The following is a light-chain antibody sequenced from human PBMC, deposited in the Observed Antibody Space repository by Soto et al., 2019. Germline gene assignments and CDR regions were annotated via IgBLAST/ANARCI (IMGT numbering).Light chain of an antibody. V-gene: IGLV2-14*01. CDR1: SSNIGDYNY. Sequence: QSALTQPASVSGSPGQSITISCTGTSSNIGDYNYVSWYQQHPGKAPKLMIYEVSNRPSGVSNRFSGSKSGNTASLTISGLQAEDEADYYCSSYTSSTIVVLGGGTKLTVL. J-gene: IGLJ2*01. CDR3: SSYTSSTIVV. CDR2: EVS.